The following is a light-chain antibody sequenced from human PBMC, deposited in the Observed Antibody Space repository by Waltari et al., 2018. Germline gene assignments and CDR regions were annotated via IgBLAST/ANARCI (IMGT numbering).Light chain of an antibody. V-gene: IGKV3-20*01. CDR1: QSFSRA. CDR3: QHYVRLPVT. J-gene: IGKJ1*01. CDR2: DAS. Sequence: EIVLTQSPGHLSLSPGERATLSCRASQSFSRALAWYQQKPGKAPRLRIYDASTRAIGIPDSFSGGGSGTDFSLTISRLEPEDFAVYYCQHYVRLPVTFGQGTTVEIK.